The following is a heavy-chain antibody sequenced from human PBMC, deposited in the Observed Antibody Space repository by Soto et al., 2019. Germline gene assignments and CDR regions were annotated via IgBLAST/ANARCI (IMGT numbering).Heavy chain of an antibody. CDR2: ISSSSSTI. D-gene: IGHD4-17*01. Sequence: EVQLVESGGGLVQPGGSLRLSCAASGFTFSSYSMNWVRQAPGKGLEWVSYISSSSSTIYYADSVKGRFTISRDNAKNSVYLQMNSLRAEDTGVYYCARDSWSMYGDYVYYWGQGTLVTVSS. J-gene: IGHJ4*02. V-gene: IGHV3-48*01. CDR3: ARDSWSMYGDYVYY. CDR1: GFTFSSYS.